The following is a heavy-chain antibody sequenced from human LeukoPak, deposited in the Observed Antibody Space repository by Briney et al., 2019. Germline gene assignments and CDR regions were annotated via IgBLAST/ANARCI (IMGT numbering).Heavy chain of an antibody. CDR3: AKSGGYGLIDE. J-gene: IGHJ4*02. CDR1: GASLSTSPYY. D-gene: IGHD1-26*01. V-gene: IGHV4-39*01. CDR2: IYYTGST. Sequence: SETLSLTCSVSGASLSTSPYYWGWIRQPPGKGLEWIGNIYYTGSTYYNVSLNSRVTISIDTSKNLFSLGLNSMTAADAAVYYCAKSGGYGLIDEWGQGTLVTVSS.